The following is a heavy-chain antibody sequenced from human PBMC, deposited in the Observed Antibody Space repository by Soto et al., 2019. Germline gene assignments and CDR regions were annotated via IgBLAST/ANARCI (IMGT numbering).Heavy chain of an antibody. V-gene: IGHV4-30-2*01. Sequence: SETLSLTCAVSGGSISSGGYSWSWIRQPPGKGLEWIGYIYHSGSTNYNPSLKSRVTISVDKSKNQFSLKLSSVTAADTAVYYCARRYGYAFDIWGQGTMVTVSS. D-gene: IGHD4-17*01. CDR3: ARRYGYAFDI. CDR2: IYHSGST. CDR1: GGSISSGGYS. J-gene: IGHJ3*02.